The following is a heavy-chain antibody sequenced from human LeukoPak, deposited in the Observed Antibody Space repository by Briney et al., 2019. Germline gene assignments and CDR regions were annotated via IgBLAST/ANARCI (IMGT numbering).Heavy chain of an antibody. CDR2: ISSSGSTI. Sequence: PGGPLRLSCAASGFTFSSYEMNWVRQAPGKGLEWVSYISSSGSTIYYADSVKGRFTISRDNAKNSLYLQMNSLRAEDTAVYYCASADSGYDYVTFDYWGQGTLVTVSS. V-gene: IGHV3-48*03. CDR1: GFTFSSYE. D-gene: IGHD5-12*01. CDR3: ASADSGYDYVTFDY. J-gene: IGHJ4*02.